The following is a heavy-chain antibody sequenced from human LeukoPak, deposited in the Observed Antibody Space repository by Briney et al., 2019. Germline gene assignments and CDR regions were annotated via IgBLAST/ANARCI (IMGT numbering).Heavy chain of an antibody. D-gene: IGHD3-22*01. CDR1: GFTFSSYS. Sequence: GGSLRLSCAASGFTFSSYSINWVRQARGKGLEWVSCVSSTSSFIYYADAVKGRFTISRDNAKNSLYLQMNSLRAEDTAVYYCAKEVHDRSGYTADYWGQGTLVTVPS. CDR2: VSSTSSFI. V-gene: IGHV3-21*04. CDR3: AKEVHDRSGYTADY. J-gene: IGHJ4*01.